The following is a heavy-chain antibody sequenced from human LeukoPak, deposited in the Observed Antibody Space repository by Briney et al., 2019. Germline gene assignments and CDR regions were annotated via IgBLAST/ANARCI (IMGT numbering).Heavy chain of an antibody. J-gene: IGHJ4*02. D-gene: IGHD3-3*01. CDR1: GINFTDYY. CDR2: ISSSGNII. Sequence: GGSLNLSCAACGINFTDYYMTWIRQAPGEGLEWVSSISSSGNIINYADSVKGRVDISRDNAKKSLFLQMNSLRVEDTAVYYCARESSLFGVVTRYYFDFWGQGTLVTVSS. V-gene: IGHV3-11*04. CDR3: ARESSLFGVVTRYYFDF.